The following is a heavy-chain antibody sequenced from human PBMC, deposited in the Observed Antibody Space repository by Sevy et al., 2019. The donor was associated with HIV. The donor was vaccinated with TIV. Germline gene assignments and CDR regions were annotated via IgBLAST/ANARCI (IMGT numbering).Heavy chain of an antibody. D-gene: IGHD2-2*03. CDR2: ISGSGIT. CDR1: GFTFSSYA. J-gene: IGHJ4*02. V-gene: IGHV3-48*04. CDR3: ARDPLLGIAREVARGGY. Sequence: GGSLRLSCAASGFTFSSYAMNWVRQAPGRWLEWVSYISGSGITYYADSVEGRFTISRDNARNSLYLQMNSLRADDTAVYYCARDPLLGIAREVARGGYWGQGTLVTVSS.